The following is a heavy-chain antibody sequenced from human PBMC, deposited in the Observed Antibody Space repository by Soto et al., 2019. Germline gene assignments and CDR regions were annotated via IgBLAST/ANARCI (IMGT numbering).Heavy chain of an antibody. CDR2: ARHSGVT. V-gene: IGHV4-34*01. CDR1: GASFSPYS. CDR3: ARGVGYCSGGKCNSPGRYFDY. D-gene: IGHD2-15*01. Sequence: SETLFVTCALNGASFSPYSWSWIRQTPGRGLEWIGAARHSGVTNSSASLNRRVTRSVDRSKNQFTLKLSSVTAADTAMYYCARGVGYCSGGKCNSPGRYFDYWGQGIQVTVSS. J-gene: IGHJ4*02.